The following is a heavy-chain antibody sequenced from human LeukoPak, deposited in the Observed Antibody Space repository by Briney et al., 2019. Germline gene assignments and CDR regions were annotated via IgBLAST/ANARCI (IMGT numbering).Heavy chain of an antibody. Sequence: GGSLRLSCAASGFTFSSYGMHWVRQAPGKGLEWVAVISYDGSNKYYADSVKGRFTISRDNSKNTLYLQMNSLRAEDTAVYYCARVSGSGYGAFDIWGQGTMVTVSS. D-gene: IGHD3-22*01. J-gene: IGHJ3*02. CDR2: ISYDGSNK. CDR3: ARVSGSGYGAFDI. CDR1: GFTFSSYG. V-gene: IGHV3-30*19.